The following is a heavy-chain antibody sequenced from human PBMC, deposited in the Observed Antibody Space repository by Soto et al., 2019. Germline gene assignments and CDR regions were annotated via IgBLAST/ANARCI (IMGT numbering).Heavy chain of an antibody. CDR3: TTDENYYDSSGYHYRDY. J-gene: IGHJ4*02. V-gene: IGHV3-15*01. CDR2: IKSKTDGGTT. D-gene: IGHD3-22*01. CDR1: GFTFTNAW. Sequence: GGSLNLSCAASGFTFTNAWMSWVRQAPGKGLEWVGRIKSKTDGGTTDYAAPVKGRFTISRDDSKNTLYLQMNSLKTEDTAVYYCTTDENYYDSSGYHYRDYWGQGTLVTVSS.